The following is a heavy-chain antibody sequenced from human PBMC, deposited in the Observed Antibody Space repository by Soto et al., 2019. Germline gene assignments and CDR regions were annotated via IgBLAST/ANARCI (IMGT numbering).Heavy chain of an antibody. CDR2: IRGKAYGGTT. J-gene: IGHJ4*02. CDR1: GFNFGGYA. CDR3: ARGGIIGTPPDY. D-gene: IGHD1-7*01. Sequence: GGSLRLSCTASGFNFGGYAMSWVRQAPGKGLEWVGSIRGKAYGGTTEYGASVRDRFTISRDDSKSTNTAYLQWSSLKASDTGMYFCARGGIIGTPPDYWGQGTQVTVSS. V-gene: IGHV3-49*04.